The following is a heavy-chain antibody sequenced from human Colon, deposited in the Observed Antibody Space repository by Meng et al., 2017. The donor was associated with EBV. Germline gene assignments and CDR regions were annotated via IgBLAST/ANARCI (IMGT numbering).Heavy chain of an antibody. CDR2: VRYSGTA. J-gene: IGHJ4*02. CDR1: GCSLDNSDYF. Sequence: QLQLQDSGPGLVKPSATQCLSCTVSGCSLDNSDYFWDLIRQPPGKGLEWIGSVRYSGTAYYTPSLTSRVTISVDTSKNQFSPNLSSLTAADTAVYYCARHVYGDSYGFWGQGTLVTVSS. V-gene: IGHV4-39*01. D-gene: IGHD4-17*01. CDR3: ARHVYGDSYGF.